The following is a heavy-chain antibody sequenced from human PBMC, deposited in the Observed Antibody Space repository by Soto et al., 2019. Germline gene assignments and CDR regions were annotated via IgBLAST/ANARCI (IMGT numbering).Heavy chain of an antibody. CDR1: GFTFSSYG. V-gene: IGHV3-30*18. CDR2: ISYDGSNK. Sequence: PGGSLRLSCAASGFTFSSYGMHLVRQAPGKGLEWVAVISYDGSNKYYADSVKGRFTISRDNSKNTLYLQMNSLRAEDTAVYYCAKDGNYDFWSGYYTGNVDWFDPWGQGTLVTVSS. J-gene: IGHJ5*02. D-gene: IGHD3-3*01. CDR3: AKDGNYDFWSGYYTGNVDWFDP.